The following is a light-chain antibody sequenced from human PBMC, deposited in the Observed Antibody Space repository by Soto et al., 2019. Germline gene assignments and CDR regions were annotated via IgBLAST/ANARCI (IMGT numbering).Light chain of an antibody. V-gene: IGKV3-20*01. CDR2: GAS. CDR3: QQYGSSPWT. J-gene: IGKJ1*01. CDR1: QSVSSSY. Sequence: EIVLTQSPGTLSLSPGERATLSCRASQSVSSSYLAWYRQKPGQAPRLLIYGASSRATGSPDRFSGFGSGREFTLVISRLEPEDSAVYYCQQYGSSPWTFGQGSKVEI.